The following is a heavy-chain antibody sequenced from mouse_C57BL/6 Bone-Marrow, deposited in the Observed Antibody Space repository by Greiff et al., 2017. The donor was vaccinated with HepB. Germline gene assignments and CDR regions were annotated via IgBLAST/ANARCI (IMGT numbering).Heavy chain of an antibody. CDR2: IHPNSGST. D-gene: IGHD2-3*01. CDR3: AREGYDGYYYYYAMDY. Sequence: QVQLQQPGAELVKPGASVKLSCKASGYTFTSYWMHWVKQRPGQGLEWIGMIHPNSGSTNYNEKFKSKATLTVDKSSSTAYMQLSSLTSEDSAVYYCAREGYDGYYYYYAMDYWGQGTSVTVSS. CDR1: GYTFTSYW. V-gene: IGHV1-64*01. J-gene: IGHJ4*01.